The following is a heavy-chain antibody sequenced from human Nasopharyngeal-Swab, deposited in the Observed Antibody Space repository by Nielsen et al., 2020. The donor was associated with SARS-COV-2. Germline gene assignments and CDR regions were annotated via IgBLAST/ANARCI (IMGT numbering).Heavy chain of an antibody. J-gene: IGHJ4*02. CDR2: ISGSGDISGSGGST. V-gene: IGHV3-23*01. CDR3: AKDLRGPYFF. D-gene: IGHD2/OR15-2a*01. CDR1: GFTFENYA. Sequence: GESLKISCAAFGFTFENYAMHWVRQAPGKGPEWVAAISGSGDISGSGGSTYYADSVKGRFTISRDNSKNTLSLQMNGLGAEDTAVYYCAKDLRGPYFFWGQGSLVTVSS.